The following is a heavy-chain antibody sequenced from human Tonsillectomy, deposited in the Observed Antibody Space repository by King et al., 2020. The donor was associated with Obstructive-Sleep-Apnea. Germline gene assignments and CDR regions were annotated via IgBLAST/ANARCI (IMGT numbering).Heavy chain of an antibody. J-gene: IGHJ3*02. D-gene: IGHD5-18*01. CDR3: AKGGYNYGDAFDI. CDR2: ISVSGGST. Sequence: VQLVESGGGLVQPGGSLRLSCAASGFTFSSYAMSWVRQAPGKGLEYVSAISVSGGSTYYVDSVKGRFTISRDNSKNTLYLQMNSLRAEDTAVYYCAKGGYNYGDAFDIWGQGTMVTVSS. V-gene: IGHV3-23*04. CDR1: GFTFSSYA.